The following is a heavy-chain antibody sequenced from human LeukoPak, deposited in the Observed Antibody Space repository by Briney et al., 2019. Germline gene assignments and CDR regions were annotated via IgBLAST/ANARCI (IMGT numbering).Heavy chain of an antibody. V-gene: IGHV3-30*02. CDR3: AKVSRYPYSSSPNWFDP. D-gene: IGHD6-13*01. Sequence: PGGSLRLSCAASGFTFSSYGMHWVRQAPGKGLEWGAFIRYDGSNKYYADSVKGRFTISRDNSKNTLYLQMNSLRAEDTAVYYCAKVSRYPYSSSPNWFDPWGQGTLVTVSS. CDR1: GFTFSSYG. J-gene: IGHJ5*02. CDR2: IRYDGSNK.